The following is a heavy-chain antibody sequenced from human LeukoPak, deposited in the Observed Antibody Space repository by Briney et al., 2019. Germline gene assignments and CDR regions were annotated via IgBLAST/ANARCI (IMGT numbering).Heavy chain of an antibody. Sequence: PSQTLSLTCTVSGGSITSGGFYWNWIRQHPGKGLEWIGNTYYSGITHYNPSLKSRVIISVDTSKNQFSLKLSSVTAADTAVYYCARGSGHIVVVTAVRAFDIWGQGTMVTVSS. CDR2: TYYSGIT. J-gene: IGHJ3*02. V-gene: IGHV4-31*03. D-gene: IGHD2-21*02. CDR1: GGSITSGGFY. CDR3: ARGSGHIVVVTAVRAFDI.